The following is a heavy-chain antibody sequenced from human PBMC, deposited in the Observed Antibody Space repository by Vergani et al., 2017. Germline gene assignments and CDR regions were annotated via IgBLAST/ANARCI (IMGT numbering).Heavy chain of an antibody. CDR3: ARIINGSAFDY. Sequence: QVTLKESGPALVKPTQTLTLTCSLSGFSLSSGGMRVSWIRQPPGKALEWLARIDWDDVKYYSTSLKTRLTISKDTSKNQVVLTMTNMDPVDTATYYCARIINGSAFDYWGQGTLVTVSS. J-gene: IGHJ4*02. V-gene: IGHV2-70*04. D-gene: IGHD3-10*01. CDR1: GFSLSSGGMR. CDR2: IDWDDVK.